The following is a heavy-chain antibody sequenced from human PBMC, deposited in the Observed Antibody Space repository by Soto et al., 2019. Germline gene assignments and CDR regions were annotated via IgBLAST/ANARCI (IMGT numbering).Heavy chain of an antibody. J-gene: IGHJ6*02. D-gene: IGHD2-15*01. V-gene: IGHV3-33*01. Sequence: GGSLRLSCAASGVPFSSYGMHWVRQAPGKGLEWVAVIWYDGSNKYYADSVKGRFTISRDNSKNTLYLQMNSLRAEDTAVYYCARGGEGDCSGGSCYSYYYYGMDVWGQGTTVTVSS. CDR1: GVPFSSYG. CDR2: IWYDGSNK. CDR3: ARGGEGDCSGGSCYSYYYYGMDV.